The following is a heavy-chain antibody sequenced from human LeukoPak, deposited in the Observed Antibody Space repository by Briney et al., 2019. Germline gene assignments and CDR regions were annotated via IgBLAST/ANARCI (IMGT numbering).Heavy chain of an antibody. CDR3: ASDGIAVDRGIGYFDY. D-gene: IGHD6-13*01. V-gene: IGHV3-21*01. CDR2: ISSSSTYI. J-gene: IGHJ4*02. Sequence: PGGSLRLSCAASGFTFSSYSMNWVRQAPGKGLEWVSSISSSSTYIYYADSVKGRFTISRDNSENTLYLQMNSLRAEDTALYYCASDGIAVDRGIGYFDYWGQGTLVTVSS. CDR1: GFTFSSYS.